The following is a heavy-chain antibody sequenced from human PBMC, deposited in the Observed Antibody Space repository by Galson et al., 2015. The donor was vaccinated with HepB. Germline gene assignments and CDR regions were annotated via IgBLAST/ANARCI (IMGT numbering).Heavy chain of an antibody. D-gene: IGHD2-2*01. CDR1: GYTFTSYA. Sequence: SVKVSCKASGYTFTSYAMNWVRQAPGQGLEWMGWINTNTGNPTYAQGFTGRFVFSLDTSVSTAYLQISSLKAEDTAVYYCARDFPRENGIVVVPAGANDAFDIWGQGTMVTVSS. CDR2: INTNTGNP. CDR3: ARDFPRENGIVVVPAGANDAFDI. J-gene: IGHJ3*02. V-gene: IGHV7-4-1*02.